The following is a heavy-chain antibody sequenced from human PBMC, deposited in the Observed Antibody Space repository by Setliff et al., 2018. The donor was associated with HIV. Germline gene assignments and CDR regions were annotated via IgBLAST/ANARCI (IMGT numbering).Heavy chain of an antibody. CDR1: SDSISSSY. D-gene: IGHD3-16*02. Sequence: PSETLSLTCTVSSDSISSSYWTWIRQPPGQGLEWIGYVHHSGSTKYNASLRSRVTMSVDKSKNQFSLKLSSVTAAGTAVYYCARDRFMITFGGVIVGTRRVFDYWGQGTLVTVSS. CDR3: ARDRFMITFGGVIVGTRRVFDY. CDR2: VHHSGST. J-gene: IGHJ4*02. V-gene: IGHV4-59*12.